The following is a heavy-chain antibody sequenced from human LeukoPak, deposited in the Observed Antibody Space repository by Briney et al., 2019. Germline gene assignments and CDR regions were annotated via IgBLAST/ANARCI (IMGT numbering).Heavy chain of an antibody. CDR2: IIPILGIA. CDR3: ARDQDDIPYY. Sequence: PVKVSCKASGGTFSSYAISWVRQAPGQGLEWKGRIIPILGIANYAQKFQGRVTITADESTSTAYMELSSLRSDDTAVYYCARDQDDIPYYWGQGTLVTVSS. J-gene: IGHJ4*02. D-gene: IGHD3-9*01. CDR1: GGTFSSYA. V-gene: IGHV1-69*04.